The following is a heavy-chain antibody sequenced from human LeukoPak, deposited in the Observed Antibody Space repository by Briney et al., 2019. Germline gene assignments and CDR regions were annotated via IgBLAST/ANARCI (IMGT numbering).Heavy chain of an antibody. V-gene: IGHV1-2*02. CDR1: GYTFTGYY. CDR3: ASASVGATKVLGAFDI. Sequence: ASVKVSCKASGYTFTGYYMHWVRQAPGQGFEWMGWINPNSGGTNYAQKFQGRVTMTRDTSISTAYMELSRLRSADTAGYYCASASVGATKVLGAFDIWGQGTMVTVSS. D-gene: IGHD1-26*01. J-gene: IGHJ3*02. CDR2: INPNSGGT.